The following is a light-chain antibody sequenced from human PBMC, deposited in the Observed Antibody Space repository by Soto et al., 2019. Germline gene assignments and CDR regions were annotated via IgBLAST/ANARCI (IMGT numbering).Light chain of an antibody. J-gene: IGLJ1*01. Sequence: QSVLTQPPSVSGTPGQRVTISCSGSSSNIGIKTVNWYQQLPGSAPKLLIFRSDQRPSGVPDRFSGSKSGTSASLAISGLQSEDEADYYCSAWDDSLNVRVFGTGTKVTVL. V-gene: IGLV1-44*01. CDR2: RSD. CDR3: SAWDDSLNVRV. CDR1: SSNIGIKT.